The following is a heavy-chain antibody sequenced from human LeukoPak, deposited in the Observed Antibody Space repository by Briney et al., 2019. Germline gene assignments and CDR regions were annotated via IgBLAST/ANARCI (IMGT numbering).Heavy chain of an antibody. J-gene: IGHJ4*02. V-gene: IGHV3-23*01. D-gene: IGHD6-13*01. CDR1: GFTFSSYA. CDR2: ISGSGGST. Sequence: PGGSLRLSCAASGFTFSSYAMSWVRQAPGKGLEWVSAISGSGGSTYYADSVKGRFTISRDNSKNTLHLQMNSLRAEDTAVYYCAKSTPGYSKVDLDYWGQGTLVTVSS. CDR3: AKSTPGYSKVDLDY.